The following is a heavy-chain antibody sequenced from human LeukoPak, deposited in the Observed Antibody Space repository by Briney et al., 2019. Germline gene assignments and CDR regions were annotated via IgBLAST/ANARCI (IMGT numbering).Heavy chain of an antibody. Sequence: SETLSLTCTVSGGSLSSSSYYWGWIRQPPGTGLEWLRSIYYSGSTYYNPSLKSRVTISVDTSKNQFSLKLSSVTAADTAVYYCDGGSSWYYYYYMDVWGKGTTVTVSS. CDR3: DGGSSWYYYYYMDV. V-gene: IGHV4-39*07. CDR2: IYYSGST. D-gene: IGHD6-13*01. J-gene: IGHJ6*03. CDR1: GGSLSSSSYY.